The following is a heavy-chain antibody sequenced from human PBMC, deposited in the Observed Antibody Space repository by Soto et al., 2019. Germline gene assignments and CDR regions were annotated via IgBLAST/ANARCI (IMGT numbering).Heavy chain of an antibody. Sequence: EVQLVESGGGLVQPGGSLRLSCAASGFTFSSYWMDWVRQAPGKGLERVANINQDGSEKHYVDSVKGRFTISRDNAKNSLYLQMSSLTAEDSALYYCSPSLDYWGQGTLVTVSS. CDR1: GFTFSSYW. CDR3: SPSLDY. V-gene: IGHV3-7*01. J-gene: IGHJ4*02. CDR2: INQDGSEK.